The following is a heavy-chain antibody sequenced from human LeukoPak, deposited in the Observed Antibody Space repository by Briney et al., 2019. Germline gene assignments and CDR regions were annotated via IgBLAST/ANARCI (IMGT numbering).Heavy chain of an antibody. CDR2: IYTSGST. CDR3: ARDRWGYCSGGSCYSHYYYYMDV. V-gene: IGHV4-4*07. Sequence: SETLSLTCTVSGGSISSYYWSWIRQPAGKGLEWIGRIYTSGSTNYNPPLKSRVTMSVDTSKNQFSLKLSSVTAADTAVYYCARDRWGYCSGGSCYSHYYYYMDVWGKGTTVTISS. D-gene: IGHD2-15*01. CDR1: GGSISSYY. J-gene: IGHJ6*03.